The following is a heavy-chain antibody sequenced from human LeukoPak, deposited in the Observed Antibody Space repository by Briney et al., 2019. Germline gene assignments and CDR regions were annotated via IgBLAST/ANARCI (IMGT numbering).Heavy chain of an antibody. D-gene: IGHD6-13*01. CDR1: GFTFSDYY. CDR2: ISSSGSTI. V-gene: IGHV3-11*01. Sequence: PGGSLRLSCAASGFTFSDYYMSWIRQAPGKGLEWVSYISSSGSTIYYADSVKGRFTISRDNAKNSLYLQMNSLRAEDTAVYYCAKAPTGYSSSWFDYWGQGTLVTVSS. CDR3: AKAPTGYSSSWFDY. J-gene: IGHJ4*02.